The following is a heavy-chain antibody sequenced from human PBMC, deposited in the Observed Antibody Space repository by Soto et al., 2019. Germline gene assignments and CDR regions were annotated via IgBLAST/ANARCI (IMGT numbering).Heavy chain of an antibody. CDR3: ARSTWSYYQY. D-gene: IGHD1-26*01. CDR1: GGSISSYY. Sequence: SETLSLTCTVSGGSISSYYWHWIRQPPGKGLEWIGYVYSGGSTDYNPSLKSRVTISVDTSNNQFSLQLSSVTTADTDVYYCARSTWSYYQYWGLGTLVTVSS. J-gene: IGHJ4*02. CDR2: VYSGGST. V-gene: IGHV4-59*01.